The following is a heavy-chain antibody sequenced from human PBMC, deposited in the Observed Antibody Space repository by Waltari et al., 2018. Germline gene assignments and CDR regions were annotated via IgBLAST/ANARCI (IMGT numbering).Heavy chain of an antibody. D-gene: IGHD2-21*02. CDR1: GFSLNSRGVG. CDR2: IYWDDDK. CDR3: AHHRGGGNSAVLDY. Sequence: QITLKESGPTLVKPTQTLTLTCTFSGFSLNSRGVGVGWIRQPPGKALEWLAVIYWDDDKRHSPSLKSRLTITKDTSKNQVVLIMTSVDPVDTGTYYCAHHRGGGNSAVLDYWGQGTLVTVSS. J-gene: IGHJ4*02. V-gene: IGHV2-5*02.